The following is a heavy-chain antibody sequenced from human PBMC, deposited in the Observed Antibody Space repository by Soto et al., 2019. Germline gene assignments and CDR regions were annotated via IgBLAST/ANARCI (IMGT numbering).Heavy chain of an antibody. D-gene: IGHD6-6*01. V-gene: IGHV4-59*01. CDR3: ARVGESIAAFDY. Sequence: SETLSLTCTVSGGSISSYYWSWIRQPPGKGLEWIGYIYYSGSTNYNPSLKSRVTISVDTSKNQFSLKLSSVTAADTAVYYCARVGESIAAFDYWGQGTLVTVSS. CDR1: GGSISSYY. J-gene: IGHJ4*02. CDR2: IYYSGST.